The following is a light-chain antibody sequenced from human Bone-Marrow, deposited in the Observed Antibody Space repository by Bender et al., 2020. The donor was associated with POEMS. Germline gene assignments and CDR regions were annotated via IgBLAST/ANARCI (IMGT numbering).Light chain of an antibody. CDR1: SSDVGSYNL. J-gene: IGLJ3*02. Sequence: QSALTQPASVSGSPGQSITISCTGTSSDVGSYNLVSWYQQHPGKAPKLLICEVTKRPSGISNRFSGSKSDNTASLTISGLQAEDEADYYCCSYGGSRNWVFGGGTKVTVL. CDR3: CSYGGSRNWV. CDR2: EVT. V-gene: IGLV2-23*02.